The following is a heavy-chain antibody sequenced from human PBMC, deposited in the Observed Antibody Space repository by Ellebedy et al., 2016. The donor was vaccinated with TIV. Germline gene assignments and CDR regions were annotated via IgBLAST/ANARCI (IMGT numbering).Heavy chain of an antibody. J-gene: IGHJ5*02. V-gene: IGHV5-10-1*01. CDR2: IDPSDSYT. Sequence: GESLKISCKGSGYMFISYWISWVRQMPGKGLEWMGRIDPSDSYTIYSPSFQGHVTISADKSISTAYLQWSSLKASDTAMYYCARHEGYCSRTSCYGGFWFDPWGQGTLVTVSS. D-gene: IGHD2-2*01. CDR3: ARHEGYCSRTSCYGGFWFDP. CDR1: GYMFISYW.